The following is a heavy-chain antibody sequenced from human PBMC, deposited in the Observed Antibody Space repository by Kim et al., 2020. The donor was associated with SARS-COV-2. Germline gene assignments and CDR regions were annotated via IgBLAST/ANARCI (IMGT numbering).Heavy chain of an antibody. V-gene: IGHV3-11*01. J-gene: IGHJ6*02. CDR1: GFTFSDYY. CDR2: ISSSGSTI. D-gene: IGHD6-13*01. CDR3: ARDRIAAAGYYYYGMDV. Sequence: GGSLRLSCAASGFTFSDYYMSWIRQAPGKGLEWVSYISSSGSTIYYADSVKGRFTISRDNAKNSLYLQMNSLRAEDTAVYYCARDRIAAAGYYYYGMDVWGQGTTVTVSS.